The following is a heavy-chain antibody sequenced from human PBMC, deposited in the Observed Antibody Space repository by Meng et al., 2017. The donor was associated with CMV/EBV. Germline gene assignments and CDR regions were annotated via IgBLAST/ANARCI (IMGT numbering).Heavy chain of an antibody. CDR1: GYTFTGYY. CDR2: INPNSGGT. Sequence: QLVQVGGEVKKPGASVKVSCKASGYTFTGYYMHWVRQAPGQGLEWMGWINPNSGGTNYAQKFQGRVTMTRDTSISTAYMELSRLRSDDTAVYYCARGPLGEYSNYDAPWGQGTLVTSPQ. D-gene: IGHD4-11*01. V-gene: IGHV1-2*02. CDR3: ARGPLGEYSNYDAP. J-gene: IGHJ5*02.